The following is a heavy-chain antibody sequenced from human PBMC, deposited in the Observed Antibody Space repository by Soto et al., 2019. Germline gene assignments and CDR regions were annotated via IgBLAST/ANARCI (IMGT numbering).Heavy chain of an antibody. CDR3: ATRTTTVGFDY. D-gene: IGHD4-17*01. CDR2: SSGSGGST. CDR1: GFTFSSYA. V-gene: IGHV3-23*01. J-gene: IGHJ4*02. Sequence: GRSLRLSCAASGFTFSSYAMSWVRQAPGKGLEWVSASSGSGGSTYYADSVKGRFTISRDNSKNTLYLQMNSLRAEDTAVYDCATRTTTVGFDYWGQGTLVTVSS.